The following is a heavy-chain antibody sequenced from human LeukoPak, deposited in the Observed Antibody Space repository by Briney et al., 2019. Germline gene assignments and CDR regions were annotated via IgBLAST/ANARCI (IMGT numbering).Heavy chain of an antibody. V-gene: IGHV3-30*02. D-gene: IGHD4-23*01. CDR3: AKDSGGNRIVWFDY. CDR1: GSTFSNYG. CDR2: IRYDGSNK. Sequence: GGSLRLACAASGSTFSNYGMHWARQVPGKGLEWVTFIRYDGSNKYHADAVKGRFTISRDNSKNTLYLQMNSLRPEDAAVYYCAKDSGGNRIVWFDYWGQGTLVTVSS. J-gene: IGHJ4*02.